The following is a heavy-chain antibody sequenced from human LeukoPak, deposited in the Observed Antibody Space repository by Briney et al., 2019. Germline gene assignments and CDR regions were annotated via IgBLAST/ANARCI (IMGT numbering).Heavy chain of an antibody. CDR3: ARIGGSYCSGGSCYSSYYGMDV. J-gene: IGHJ6*02. CDR2: INHSRST. CDR1: GGSFSGYH. V-gene: IGHV4-34*01. D-gene: IGHD2-15*01. Sequence: PSETLSLTCTVYGGSFSGYHWSWIRQPPGKGLEWIGEINHSRSTNYNPSLKSRVTISVDTSKNQFSLKLSSVTAADTAVYYCARIGGSYCSGGSCYSSYYGMDVWGQGTTVPVSS.